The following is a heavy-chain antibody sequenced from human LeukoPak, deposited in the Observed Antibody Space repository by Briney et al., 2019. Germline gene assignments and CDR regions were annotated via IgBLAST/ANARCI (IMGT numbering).Heavy chain of an antibody. CDR2: IIPIFGTA. CDR3: ARVGMGGTPFDY. V-gene: IGHV1-69*06. D-gene: IGHD5-24*01. Sequence: SVKVSCKASGYTFTGYYMHWVRQAPGQGLEWMGGIIPIFGTANYAQKFQGRVTITADKSTSTAYMELSSLRSEDTAVYYCARVGMGGTPFDYWGQGTLVTVSS. CDR1: GYTFTGYY. J-gene: IGHJ4*02.